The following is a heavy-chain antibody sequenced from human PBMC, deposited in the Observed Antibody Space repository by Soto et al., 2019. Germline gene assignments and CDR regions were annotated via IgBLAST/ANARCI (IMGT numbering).Heavy chain of an antibody. J-gene: IGHJ5*02. CDR1: GFTFSSYA. D-gene: IGHD2-15*01. CDR3: AKVWTWWPEKTPFDP. Sequence: GGSLRLSCAASGFTFSSYAMSWVRQAPGKGLEWVSAISGSGGSTYYADSVKGRFTISRDNSKNTLYLQMNSLRAEDTAVYYCAKVWTWWPEKTPFDPWGQGTLVTVSS. V-gene: IGHV3-23*01. CDR2: ISGSGGST.